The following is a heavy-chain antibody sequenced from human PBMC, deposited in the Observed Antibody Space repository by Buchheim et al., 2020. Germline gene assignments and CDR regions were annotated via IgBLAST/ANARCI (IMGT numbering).Heavy chain of an antibody. J-gene: IGHJ3*02. CDR2: INHSGST. V-gene: IGHV4-34*01. Sequence: QVQLQQWGAGLLKPSETLSLTCAVYGGSFSGYYWSWIRQPPGKGLEWIGEINHSGSTNYNPSLKSRVTISVDTSKNQFSLKLSSVTAADTAVYYCAGEAYCSGGSCYYHDAFDIWGQGT. D-gene: IGHD2-15*01. CDR3: AGEAYCSGGSCYYHDAFDI. CDR1: GGSFSGYY.